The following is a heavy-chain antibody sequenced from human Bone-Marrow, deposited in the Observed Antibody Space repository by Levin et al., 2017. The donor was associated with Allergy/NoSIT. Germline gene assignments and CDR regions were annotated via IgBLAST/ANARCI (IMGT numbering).Heavy chain of an antibody. CDR1: GFTFSSYA. D-gene: IGHD3-10*01. CDR3: AKLGLLSGSGRLWGMDV. Sequence: GGSLRLSCAASGFTFSSYAMSWVRQAPGKGLEWVSAISGSGGSTYYADSVKGRFTISRDNSKNTLYLQMNSLRAEDTAVYYCAKLGLLSGSGRLWGMDVWGQGTTVTVSS. CDR2: ISGSGGST. J-gene: IGHJ6*02. V-gene: IGHV3-23*01.